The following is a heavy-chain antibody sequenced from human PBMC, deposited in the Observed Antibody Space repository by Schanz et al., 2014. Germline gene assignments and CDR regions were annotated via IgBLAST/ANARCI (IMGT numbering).Heavy chain of an antibody. CDR2: IKTKTDGGTT. CDR1: GFTFSTYS. D-gene: IGHD1-26*01. J-gene: IGHJ6*02. V-gene: IGHV3-15*01. CDR3: KWELHVYYGMDV. Sequence: EVQLVESGGGLVQPGGSLRLSCAASGFTFSTYSMNWVRQAPGKGLEWVGRIKTKTDGGTTDYAAPVKGRFTISRDDSTNTLYLQMNSLKTEDTAVYYCKWELHVYYGMDVWGQGTAVTVSS.